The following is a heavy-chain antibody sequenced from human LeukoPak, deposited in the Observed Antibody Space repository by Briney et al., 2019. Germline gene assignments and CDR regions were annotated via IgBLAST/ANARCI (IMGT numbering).Heavy chain of an antibody. CDR3: ARHGGGAADFHY. V-gene: IGHV4-59*08. J-gene: IGHJ4*02. CDR1: GGPIRNYY. D-gene: IGHD3-16*01. Sequence: NPSETLSLTCTVSGGPIRNYYWSWFRQPPEKGLEWIGYIYYSGSTNYSPSLKSRVTISVDTSKNQFSLKLTSVTAADTAVYYCARHGGGAADFHYWGQGTLVTVSS. CDR2: IYYSGST.